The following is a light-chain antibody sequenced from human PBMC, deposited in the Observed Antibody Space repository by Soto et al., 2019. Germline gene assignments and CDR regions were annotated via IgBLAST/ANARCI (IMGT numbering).Light chain of an antibody. J-gene: IGKJ2*01. CDR3: QQYHARSSYT. V-gene: IGKV3-15*01. Sequence: EIVMTQSPATLSVSPGERVTLSCRAGQRIGSDLAWYQQKPGQPPRLLIYDASTRAPGIPARFSGSGSATEFTLTISSLQSEDFGVYYCQQYHARSSYTLALGTKVDIK. CDR1: QRIGSD. CDR2: DAS.